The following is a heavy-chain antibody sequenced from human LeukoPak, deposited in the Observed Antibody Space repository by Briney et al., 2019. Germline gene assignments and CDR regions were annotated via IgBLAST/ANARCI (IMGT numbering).Heavy chain of an antibody. CDR2: IRYDGSNK. D-gene: IGHD6-13*01. CDR1: GFTFSSCG. Sequence: GGSLRLSCAASGFTFSSCGMHWVRQAPGKGLEWVAFIRYDGSNKYYADSVKGRFTISRDNSKNTLYLQMNSLRAEDTAVYYCAKDLAAAGVDLLGYWGQGTLVTVSS. J-gene: IGHJ4*02. V-gene: IGHV3-30*02. CDR3: AKDLAAAGVDLLGY.